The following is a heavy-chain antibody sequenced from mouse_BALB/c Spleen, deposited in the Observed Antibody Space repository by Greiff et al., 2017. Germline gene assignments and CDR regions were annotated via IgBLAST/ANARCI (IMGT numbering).Heavy chain of an antibody. J-gene: IGHJ2*01. CDR1: GFTFSSFG. CDR2: ISSGSSTI. V-gene: IGHV5-17*02. Sequence: EVNVVESGGGLVQPGGSRKLSCAASGFTFSSFGMHWVRQAPEKGLEWVAYISSGSSTIYYADTVKGRFTISRDNPKNTLFLQMTSLRSEDTAMYYCARCYDYYFDYWGQGTTLTVSS. CDR3: ARCYDYYFDY. D-gene: IGHD2-4*01.